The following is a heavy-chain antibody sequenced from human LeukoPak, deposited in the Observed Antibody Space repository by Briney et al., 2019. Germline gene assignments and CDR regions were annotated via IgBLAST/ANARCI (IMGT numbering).Heavy chain of an antibody. D-gene: IGHD4-23*01. CDR1: GFTFSSYG. V-gene: IGHV3-23*01. Sequence: PGGSLRLSCAASGFTFSSYGMSWVRQAPGKGLEWVSAISGSGGSTYYADSVKGRFAISRDNSKNTLYLQMNSLRAEDTAVYYCAKDYNGGNSYDAFDIWGQGTMVTVSS. CDR2: ISGSGGST. J-gene: IGHJ3*02. CDR3: AKDYNGGNSYDAFDI.